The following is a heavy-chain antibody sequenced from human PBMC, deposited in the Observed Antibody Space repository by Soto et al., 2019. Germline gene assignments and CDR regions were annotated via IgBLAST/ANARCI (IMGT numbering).Heavy chain of an antibody. Sequence: GGSLRLSCAASGIIFSNYEMDWVRQAPGEGLEWLSYINSDGSTTHYADSVKGRFTVTRDNAKDSLYLQMNSLRAEDTAVYYCARVGYSYGYFDYWGQGTLVTVSS. CDR1: GIIFSNYE. J-gene: IGHJ4*02. CDR3: ARVGYSYGYFDY. CDR2: INSDGSTT. V-gene: IGHV3-48*03. D-gene: IGHD5-18*01.